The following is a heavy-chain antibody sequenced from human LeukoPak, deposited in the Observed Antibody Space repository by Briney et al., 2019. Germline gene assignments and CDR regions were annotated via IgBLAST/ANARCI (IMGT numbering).Heavy chain of an antibody. CDR3: ARGLWGDMVRGVKDYYYYYYGMDV. Sequence: ASVKVSCKASGYTFTSYGISWVRQAPGQGLEWMGWISAYNGNTNYAQKLQGRVTMTRDTSTSTVYMELSSLRSEDTAVYYCARGLWGDMVRGVKDYYYYYYGMDVWGQGTTVTVSS. CDR2: ISAYNGNT. D-gene: IGHD3-10*01. V-gene: IGHV1-18*01. CDR1: GYTFTSYG. J-gene: IGHJ6*02.